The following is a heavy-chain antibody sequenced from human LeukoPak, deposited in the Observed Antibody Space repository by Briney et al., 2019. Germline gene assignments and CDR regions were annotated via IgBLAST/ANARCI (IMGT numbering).Heavy chain of an antibody. CDR3: ARDLAVQRVKDFLGRSRMSYYYYYMDV. J-gene: IGHJ6*03. Sequence: SETLSLTCTVSGGSISSYYWSWIRQPPGKGLEWIGYIYYSGTTDYNPSLKSRATISVDTSKNQFSLKLSSVTAADTAVYYCARDLAVQRVKDFLGRSRMSYYYYYMDVWGKGTTVTV. V-gene: IGHV4-59*01. D-gene: IGHD1-1*01. CDR2: IYYSGTT. CDR1: GGSISSYY.